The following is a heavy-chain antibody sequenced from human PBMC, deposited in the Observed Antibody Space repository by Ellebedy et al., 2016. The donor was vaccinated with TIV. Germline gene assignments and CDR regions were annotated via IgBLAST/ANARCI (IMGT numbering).Heavy chain of an antibody. J-gene: IGHJ6*02. D-gene: IGHD3-10*01. CDR3: ARGSFSYYGSGSYYGYYYYGMDV. V-gene: IGHV1-69*13. CDR1: GGTFSSYA. CDR2: IIPIFGTA. Sequence: SVKVSCXASGGTFSSYAISWVRQAPGQGLEWMGGIIPIFGTANYAQKFQGRVTITADESTSTAYMELSSLRSEDTAVYYCARGSFSYYGSGSYYGYYYYGMDVWGQGTTVTVSS.